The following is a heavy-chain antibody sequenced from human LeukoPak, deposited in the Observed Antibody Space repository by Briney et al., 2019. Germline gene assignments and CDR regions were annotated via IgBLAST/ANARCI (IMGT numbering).Heavy chain of an antibody. CDR3: ARLGGIVGAI. D-gene: IGHD1-26*01. CDR1: GGSISSYY. Sequence: IPSETLSLTCTVSGGSISSYYWSWIRQPPGKGLEWIGYIYYSGSTNYNPSLKSRVTISVDTSKNQFSLKLSSVTAADTAVYYCARLGGIVGAIWGQGTLVTVSS. V-gene: IGHV4-59*08. J-gene: IGHJ4*02. CDR2: IYYSGST.